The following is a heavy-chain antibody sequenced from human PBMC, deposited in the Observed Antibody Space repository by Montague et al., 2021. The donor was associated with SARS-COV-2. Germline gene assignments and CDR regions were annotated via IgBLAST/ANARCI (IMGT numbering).Heavy chain of an antibody. V-gene: IGHV4-34*01. J-gene: IGHJ4*02. Sequence: SETLSLTCAVYGGSFSGYHWTWIRQPPGKRLEWIGEINYSGSTNYNPSLKSRVTISVDTSKNQFSLKLSSVTAADTAVYYCARVAPRTKTSITLIRRFDSWGQGTLVTVSS. D-gene: IGHD3-10*01. CDR3: ARVAPRTKTSITLIRRFDS. CDR1: GGSFSGYH. CDR2: INYSGST.